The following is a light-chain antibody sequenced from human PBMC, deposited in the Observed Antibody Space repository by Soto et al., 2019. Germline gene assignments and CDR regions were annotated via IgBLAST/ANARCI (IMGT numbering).Light chain of an antibody. J-gene: IGKJ1*01. CDR3: QQSYTTPR. CDR1: QGISRS. V-gene: IGKV1-12*01. CDR2: AAS. Sequence: DIQMTQSPSSVSASVGDRVTISCQASQGISRSLAWYQQKPGKAPKLLIYAASSLQSGVPSRFSGSGSETDFTLTISSLQAEDIAAYYCQQSYTTPRFGQGTKVDIK.